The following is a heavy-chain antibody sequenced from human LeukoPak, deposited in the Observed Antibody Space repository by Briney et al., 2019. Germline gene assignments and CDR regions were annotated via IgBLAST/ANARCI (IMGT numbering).Heavy chain of an antibody. D-gene: IGHD5-12*01. CDR3: ARENSGYANSPFDY. J-gene: IGHJ4*02. CDR1: GYTFTSYA. V-gene: IGHV1-3*01. Sequence: ASVKVSCKASGYTFTSYAMHWVRQAPGQRLEWMGWINAGNGNTKYSQKFQGRVTITRDTSASTAYMELSSLRSEDTAIYYCARENSGYANSPFDYWGQGTLVTVSS. CDR2: INAGNGNT.